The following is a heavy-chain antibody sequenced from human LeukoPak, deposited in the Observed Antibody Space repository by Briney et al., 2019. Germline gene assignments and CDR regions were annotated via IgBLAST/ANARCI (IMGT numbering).Heavy chain of an antibody. D-gene: IGHD3-10*01. CDR3: ARDGAYSDGSGSYYNGGYFDY. V-gene: IGHV1-46*01. CDR2: INPSGGST. Sequence: ASVKVSCKASGYTFTSYYMHWVRQAPGQGLEWMGIINPSGGSTSYAQKFQGRVTMTRDTSTSTVYMELSSLRSEDTAVYYCARDGAYSDGSGSYYNGGYFDYWGQGTLATVSS. J-gene: IGHJ4*02. CDR1: GYTFTSYY.